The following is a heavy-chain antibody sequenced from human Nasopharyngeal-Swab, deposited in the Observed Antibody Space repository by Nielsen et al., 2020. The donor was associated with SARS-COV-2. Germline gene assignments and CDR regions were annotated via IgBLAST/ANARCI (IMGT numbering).Heavy chain of an antibody. CDR3: ARDPRGPDY. V-gene: IGHV1-18*01. J-gene: IGHJ4*02. CDR1: GYTFTSYG. Sequence: ASVKVSCKASGYTFTSYGISWLRHAPGQGLEWMGWISAYNGRTYYAQKFQGSVTMTTDTSTSTAYMDLRSLRSDDTAVYYCARDPRGPDYWGQGTLVTVSS. D-gene: IGHD6-25*01. CDR2: ISAYNGRT.